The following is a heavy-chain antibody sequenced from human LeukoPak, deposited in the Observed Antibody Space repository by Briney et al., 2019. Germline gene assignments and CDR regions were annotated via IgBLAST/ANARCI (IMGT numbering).Heavy chain of an antibody. CDR1: GGAMSGYY. Sequence: SETLSLTCTVSGGAMSGYYRTWIRQSPGRRLEWIAYIHYRGSTNYDPSLKSRVTLSVHTSKNQFSLRLNSVTAADTAVYYCARLSGSYFPDYWGQGTLVTVSS. V-gene: IGHV4-59*01. D-gene: IGHD1-26*01. J-gene: IGHJ4*02. CDR2: IHYRGST. CDR3: ARLSGSYFPDY.